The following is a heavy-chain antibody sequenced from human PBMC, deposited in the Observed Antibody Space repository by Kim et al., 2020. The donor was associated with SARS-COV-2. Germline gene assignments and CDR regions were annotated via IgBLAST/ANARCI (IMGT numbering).Heavy chain of an antibody. V-gene: IGHV3-43*02. D-gene: IGHD3-3*01. J-gene: IGHJ6*02. CDR1: GFTFDDYA. Sequence: GGSLRLSCAASGFTFDDYAMHWVRQAPGKGLEWVSLISGDGGSTYYADSVKGRFTISRDNSKNSLYLQMNSLRTEDTALYYCAKDLSASYYDFWSGYYLFGMGVWGQGTTVTVS. CDR2: ISGDGGST. CDR3: AKDLSASYYDFWSGYYLFGMGV.